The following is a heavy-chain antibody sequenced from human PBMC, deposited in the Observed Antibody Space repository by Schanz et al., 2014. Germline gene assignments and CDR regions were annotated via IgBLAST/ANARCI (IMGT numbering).Heavy chain of an antibody. J-gene: IGHJ3*02. CDR2: INPSVGNT. Sequence: QVQLVQSGAEVKKPGASVKVSCEASGYTFTSYYIHWFRQAPGQGLEWMGLINPSVGNTNYAQKFRGRVTMTRDTSTSTVYMELSSLRSDDTTVYFCARGPSTGAFDIWGQGTMVTVS. CDR1: GYTFTSYY. V-gene: IGHV1-46*03. CDR3: ARGPSTGAFDI.